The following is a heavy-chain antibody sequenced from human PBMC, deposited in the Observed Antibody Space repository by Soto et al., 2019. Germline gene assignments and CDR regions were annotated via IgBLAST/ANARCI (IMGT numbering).Heavy chain of an antibody. CDR3: ARDPYDSSHRDY. Sequence: PGGSLRLSCAASRFTFSSYWMHWVRQAPGKGLVWVSRINSDGSSTSYADSVKGRFTISRDNAKNTLYLQMNRLRAEDTAVYYCARDPYDSSHRDYWGQGTLVTVSS. V-gene: IGHV3-74*01. J-gene: IGHJ4*02. CDR2: INSDGSST. D-gene: IGHD3-22*01. CDR1: RFTFSSYW.